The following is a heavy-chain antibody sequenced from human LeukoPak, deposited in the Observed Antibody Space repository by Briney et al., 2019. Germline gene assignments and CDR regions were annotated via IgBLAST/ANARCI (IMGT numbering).Heavy chain of an antibody. CDR1: GYTFTGYF. Sequence: ASVKVSCKASGYTFTGYFIHWVRQAPGQGLEWMGWINPNNGGTKYAQKFQDRVTMTRDTSISTAYMELSRLRSDDTAVYYCARDERYDSSGYPFDYWGQGVLVTVSS. J-gene: IGHJ4*02. D-gene: IGHD3-22*01. CDR2: INPNNGGT. CDR3: ARDERYDSSGYPFDY. V-gene: IGHV1-2*02.